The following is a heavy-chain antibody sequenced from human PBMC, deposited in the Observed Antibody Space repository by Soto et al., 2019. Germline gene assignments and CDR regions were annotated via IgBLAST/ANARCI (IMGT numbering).Heavy chain of an antibody. Sequence: GGSLRLSCAASGFTFSSYSMNWVRQAPGKGPEWVSSISSSSSYIYYADSVKGRFTISRDNAKNSLYLQMNSLRAEDTAVYYCARGGVATIKALDYWGQGTLVTVSS. D-gene: IGHD5-12*01. J-gene: IGHJ4*02. CDR3: ARGGVATIKALDY. CDR2: ISSSSSYI. V-gene: IGHV3-21*01. CDR1: GFTFSSYS.